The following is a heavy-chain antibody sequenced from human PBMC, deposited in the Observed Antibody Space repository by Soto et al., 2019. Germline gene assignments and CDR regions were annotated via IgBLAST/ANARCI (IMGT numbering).Heavy chain of an antibody. Sequence: GGSLRLSCAASGFTFSSYGMHWVRQAPGKGLEWVAVIWYDGSNKYYADSVKGRFTISRDNSKNTLYLQMNSLRAEDTAVYYCAREDWVWNDRRKTLTFDYWGQGTLVTVSS. CDR1: GFTFSSYG. J-gene: IGHJ4*02. CDR2: IWYDGSNK. CDR3: AREDWVWNDRRKTLTFDY. D-gene: IGHD1-1*01. V-gene: IGHV3-33*01.